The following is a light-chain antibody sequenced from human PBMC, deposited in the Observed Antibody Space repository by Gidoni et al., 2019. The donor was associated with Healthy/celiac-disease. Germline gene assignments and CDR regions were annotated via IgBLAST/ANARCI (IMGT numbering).Light chain of an antibody. CDR2: LGS. CDR1: QSLLHSNGYNY. J-gene: IGKJ2*01. V-gene: IGKV2-28*01. Sequence: DIVMTQSPLSLPVTPGEPASISCRSSQSLLHSNGYNYLDWYLQKPGQSPQLLIYLGSNRASGVPDRFSGNGSGTDFTLKISRVEAEDVGVYYCMQALQTPTFGQXTKLEIK. CDR3: MQALQTPT.